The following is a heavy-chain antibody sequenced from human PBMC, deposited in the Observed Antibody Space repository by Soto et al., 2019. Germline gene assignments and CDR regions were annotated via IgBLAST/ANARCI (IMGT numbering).Heavy chain of an antibody. CDR1: GFTFSSYW. Sequence: EVQLVESGGGLVQPGGSLRLSCAASGFTFSSYWMSWVRQAPGKGLEWVANIKQDGSEKYYVDSVKGRFTISRDNAKNSLDLQMNSLRAEDTAVYYCARGGPYYYGSEYYMAVWGKGTTVTVSS. V-gene: IGHV3-7*01. D-gene: IGHD3-10*01. CDR3: ARGGPYYYGSEYYMAV. J-gene: IGHJ6*03. CDR2: IKQDGSEK.